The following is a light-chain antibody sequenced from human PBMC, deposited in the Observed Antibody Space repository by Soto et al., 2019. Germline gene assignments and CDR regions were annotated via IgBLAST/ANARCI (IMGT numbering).Light chain of an antibody. CDR3: QQYNNWLWT. CDR1: QSVNSN. J-gene: IGKJ1*01. V-gene: IGKV3-15*01. CDR2: GAS. Sequence: EIVMTQSPATLSVSPGERATLSCRASQSVNSNLVWYQQKPGQAPGLLIYGASTRATGIPARFSGSGSVTEFTLTISSLQSEDFAVYYCQQYNNWLWTFGQGTKVEIK.